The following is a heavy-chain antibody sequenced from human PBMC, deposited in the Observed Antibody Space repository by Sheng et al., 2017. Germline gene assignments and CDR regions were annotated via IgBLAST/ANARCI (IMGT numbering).Heavy chain of an antibody. CDR1: GASISSTSYY. D-gene: IGHD1-26*01. CDR2: VYYTGTT. Sequence: QVQLKESGPGLVKASETLSLTCTVSGASISSTSYYWGWIRQPPGKGLEWIGIVYYTGTTYYNPSLRSRVTISVDTSKSQFSLKLSSVTAADTAVYYCARDRESGNYPYWGQGTLVTVSS. CDR3: ARDRESGNYPY. J-gene: IGHJ4*02. V-gene: IGHV4-39*07.